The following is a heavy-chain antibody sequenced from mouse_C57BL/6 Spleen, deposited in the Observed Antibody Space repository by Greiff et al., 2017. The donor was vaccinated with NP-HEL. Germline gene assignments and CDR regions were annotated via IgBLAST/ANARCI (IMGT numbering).Heavy chain of an antibody. V-gene: IGHV1-76*01. CDR3: ARGETAPDY. CDR1: GYTFTDYY. J-gene: IGHJ2*01. Sequence: QVQLKESGAELVRPGASVKLSCKASGYTFTDYYINWVKQRPGQGLEWIARIYPGSGNTYYNEKVKGKATLTAEKSSSTAYLQLSSLTSEDSAVYFCARGETAPDYWGQGTTLTVSS. D-gene: IGHD3-2*01. CDR2: IYPGSGNT.